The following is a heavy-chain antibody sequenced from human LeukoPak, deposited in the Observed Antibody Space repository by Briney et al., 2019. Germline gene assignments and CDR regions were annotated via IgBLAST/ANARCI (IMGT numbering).Heavy chain of an antibody. CDR1: GESISGFY. CDR2: IYHSGST. CDR3: ARDRDRFDP. V-gene: IGHV4-38-2*02. D-gene: IGHD5-24*01. Sequence: SETLSLTCTVSGESISGFYWNWIRQPPGKGLEWIGSIYHSGSTYYNPSLKSRVTISVDTSKNQFSLKLSSVTAADTAVYYCARDRDRFDPWGQGTLVTVSS. J-gene: IGHJ5*02.